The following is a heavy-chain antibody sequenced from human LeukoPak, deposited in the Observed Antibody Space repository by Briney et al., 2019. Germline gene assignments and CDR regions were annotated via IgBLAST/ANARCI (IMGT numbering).Heavy chain of an antibody. D-gene: IGHD3-22*01. J-gene: IGHJ3*02. CDR3: AKTVAFYDSSGYYEGPDAFDI. V-gene: IGHV3-23*01. Sequence: YYADSVKCRFTISRDNSKNTLYLQMNSLIAEDTAVYYCAKTVAFYDSSGYYEGPDAFDIWGQGTMVTVSS.